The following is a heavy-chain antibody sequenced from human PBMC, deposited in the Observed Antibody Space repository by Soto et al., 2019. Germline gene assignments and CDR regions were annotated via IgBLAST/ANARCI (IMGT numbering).Heavy chain of an antibody. CDR3: TRGAWGYAFDV. V-gene: IGHV4-31*03. Sequence: SETLSLTCTVSGGSIGSGSYYWSWIRQNPGKGLEWIGYIRYSESTYYNPSLKSRVIVSIDTSKNQFSLRLSSVTAADTAVYFCTRGAWGYAFDVWGQGTMVTVSS. D-gene: IGHD3-16*01. CDR2: IRYSEST. J-gene: IGHJ3*01. CDR1: GGSIGSGSYY.